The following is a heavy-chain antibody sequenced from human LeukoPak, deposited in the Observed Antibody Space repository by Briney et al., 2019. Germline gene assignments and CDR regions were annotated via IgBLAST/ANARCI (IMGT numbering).Heavy chain of an antibody. CDR2: ISAYNGTT. CDR1: GYTFTSYG. D-gene: IGHD6-6*01. Sequence: ASVKVSCKASGYTFTSYGISWVRQAPGQELEWMGWISAYNGTTNYAQKLQGRVTMTTDTSTSTAYMELRSLRSDDTAVYYCARVSYYSSSSHLDYWGQGTLVTVSS. CDR3: ARVSYYSSSSHLDY. V-gene: IGHV1-18*01. J-gene: IGHJ4*02.